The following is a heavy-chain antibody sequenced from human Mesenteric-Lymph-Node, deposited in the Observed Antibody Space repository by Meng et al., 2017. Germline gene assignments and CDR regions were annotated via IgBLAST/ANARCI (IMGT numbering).Heavy chain of an antibody. V-gene: IGHV3-7*01. CDR3: ARAHGDYSGGFDY. Sequence: GGSLRLSCAASGFTFSSYWMSWVRQAPGKGLEWVANIKQDGSEKYYVDSVKGRFTISRDNAKNSLYLQMNSLRAEDTAVYYCARAHGDYSGGFDYWGQGTLVTVSS. CDR1: GFTFSSYW. D-gene: IGHD4-17*01. J-gene: IGHJ4*02. CDR2: IKQDGSEK.